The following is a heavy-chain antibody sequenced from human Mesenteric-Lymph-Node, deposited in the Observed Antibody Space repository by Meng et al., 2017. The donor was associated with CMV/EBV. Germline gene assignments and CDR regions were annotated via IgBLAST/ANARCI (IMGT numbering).Heavy chain of an antibody. D-gene: IGHD6-6*01. V-gene: IGHV3-23*01. CDR2: ISGSGGST. Sequence: GGSLRLSCAASGFTFSSCAMSWVRQAPGKGLEWVSVISGSGGSTYYAESVKGRFTISRDKSKNTVYLQMNSLRAEDTAVYYCARMNSGKNSSGRYYYYYGMDVWGQGTTVTVSS. CDR1: GFTFSSCA. CDR3: ARMNSGKNSSGRYYYYYGMDV. J-gene: IGHJ6*02.